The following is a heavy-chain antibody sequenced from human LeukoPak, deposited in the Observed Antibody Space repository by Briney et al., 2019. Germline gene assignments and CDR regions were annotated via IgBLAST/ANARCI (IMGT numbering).Heavy chain of an antibody. D-gene: IGHD3-22*01. CDR2: IYYSGST. V-gene: IGHV4-59*01. CDR3: ARRRYYDGSGYLE. J-gene: IGHJ1*01. Sequence: SETLSLTCTVSGGSISSYYWSWIRQPPGKGLEWIGYIYYSGSTNYNPSLKSRVTISVDTSKNQFSLKLSSVTAADTALYYCARRRYYDGSGYLEWGQGTLLSASS. CDR1: GGSISSYY.